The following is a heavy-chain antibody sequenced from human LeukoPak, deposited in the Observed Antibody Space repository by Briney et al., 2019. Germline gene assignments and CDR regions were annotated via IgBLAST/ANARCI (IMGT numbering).Heavy chain of an antibody. D-gene: IGHD2-2*01. J-gene: IGHJ4*02. CDR2: INHSGST. Sequence: SETLSLTCTVSGGSISSYYWSWIRQPPGKGLEWIGEINHSGSTNYNPSLKSRVTISVDTSKNQFSLKLSSVTAADTAVYYCARAYIVVVPAAFDYWGQGTLVTVSS. CDR1: GGSISSYY. V-gene: IGHV4-34*01. CDR3: ARAYIVVVPAAFDY.